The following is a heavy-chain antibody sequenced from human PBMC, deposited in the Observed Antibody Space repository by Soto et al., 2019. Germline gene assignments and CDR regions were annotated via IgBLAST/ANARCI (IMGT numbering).Heavy chain of an antibody. CDR3: AKRGVSGSGSYFGGPFRD. Sequence: EVQLLESGGGVVQPGGSLRLSCAASGFTFSSYALSWVRQAPWQGLEWVSAISDSGGYTFYKDSVKGRFTISRDNSKNTLYLQMNSLRAEDTALYYCAKRGVSGSGSYFGGPFRDWGQGTLVTVSS. CDR1: GFTFSSYA. CDR2: ISDSGGYT. D-gene: IGHD3-10*01. V-gene: IGHV3-23*01. J-gene: IGHJ4*02.